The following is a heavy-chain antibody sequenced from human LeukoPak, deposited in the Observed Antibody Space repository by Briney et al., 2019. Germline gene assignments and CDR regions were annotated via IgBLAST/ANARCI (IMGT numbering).Heavy chain of an antibody. J-gene: IGHJ5*02. CDR2: IYYSGST. D-gene: IGHD1-14*01. CDR1: GGSISSSSYY. CDR3: ARDGSRRWFDP. V-gene: IGHV4-39*07. Sequence: SETLSLTCTVSGGSISSSSYYWGWIRQPPGKGLEWIGSIYYSGSTYYNPSLKSRVTISVDTSKNQFSLKLSSVTAADTAVYYCARDGSRRWFDPWGQGTLVTVSS.